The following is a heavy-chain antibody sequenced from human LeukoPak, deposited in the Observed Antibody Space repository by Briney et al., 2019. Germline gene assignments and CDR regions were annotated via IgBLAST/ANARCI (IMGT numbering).Heavy chain of an antibody. D-gene: IGHD1-26*01. V-gene: IGHV3-74*01. CDR3: ARGAGVAGATTVDY. Sequence: PGGSLRLSCAASGFTFSNYWMHWVRQAPGKGLVWVSRTNTDASSTTYADSVKGRFTISRDNAKNTLYLQMNSLRAEDTAVYYCARGAGVAGATTVDYWGQGTLVTVSS. J-gene: IGHJ4*02. CDR1: GFTFSNYW. CDR2: TNTDASST.